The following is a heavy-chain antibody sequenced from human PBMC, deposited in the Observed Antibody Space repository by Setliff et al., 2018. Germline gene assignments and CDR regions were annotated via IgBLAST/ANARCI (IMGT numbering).Heavy chain of an antibody. Sequence: PSETLSLTCTFYGGPFSGTYCSWIRQSPGKGLEWIGEINHTGSPNWIGEINHSGSTNYNPSLTSRVTISVDTSKNQFSLKLSSVTAADTAVYYCRFWSGYYKNDYWGQGTLVTVSS. CDR2: INHSGST. V-gene: IGHV4-34*01. D-gene: IGHD3-3*01. CDR1: GGPFSGTY. CDR3: RFWSGYYKNDY. J-gene: IGHJ4*02.